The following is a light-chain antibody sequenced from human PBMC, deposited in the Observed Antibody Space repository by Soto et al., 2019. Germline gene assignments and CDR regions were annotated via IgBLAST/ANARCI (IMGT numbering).Light chain of an antibody. CDR2: DAS. V-gene: IGKV3-11*01. CDR3: QQLSNWPRIT. Sequence: EIVLTQSPGTLSLSPGERATLSCWASQSVTSRYLAWYQQRPGQAPRLLIHDASHRAAGIPARFSGSGFGTDFTVSISSLESEYFAVYYCQQLSNWPRITFGGGTRLEI. J-gene: IGKJ5*01. CDR1: QSVTSRY.